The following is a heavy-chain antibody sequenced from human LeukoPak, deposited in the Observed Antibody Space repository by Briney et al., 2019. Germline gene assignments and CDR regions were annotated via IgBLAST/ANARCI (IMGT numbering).Heavy chain of an antibody. CDR2: IYYSGST. D-gene: IGHD3-22*01. J-gene: IGHJ4*02. V-gene: IGHV4-30-4*01. CDR1: GGSISSGDYY. CDR3: ARGSGYFRVDY. Sequence: SETLSLTCTVSGGSISSGDYYWSWIRQPPGKGLEWIGYIYYSGSTYYNPSPKSRVTISVDTSKNQFSLKLSSVTAADTAVYYCARGSGYFRVDYWGQGTLVTVSS.